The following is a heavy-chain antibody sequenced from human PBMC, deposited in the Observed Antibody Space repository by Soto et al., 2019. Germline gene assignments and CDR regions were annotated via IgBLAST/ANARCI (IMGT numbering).Heavy chain of an antibody. CDR1: GGTFSSYT. V-gene: IGHV1-69*02. Sequence: SVKVSCKASGGTFSSYTISWVRQAPGQGLEWMGRIIPILGIANYAQKFQGRVTITADKSTSTAYMELSSLRSEDTAVYYCARWSGSYLAFDYSGQGTLVTVSS. CDR3: ARWSGSYLAFDY. CDR2: IIPILGIA. D-gene: IGHD1-26*01. J-gene: IGHJ4*02.